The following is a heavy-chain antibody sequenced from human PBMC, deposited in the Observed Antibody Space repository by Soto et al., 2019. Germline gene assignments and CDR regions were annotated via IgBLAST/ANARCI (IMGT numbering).Heavy chain of an antibody. V-gene: IGHV2-5*02. CDR2: NYWDNNK. Sequence: QITLKESGPTLVKPTQTLTLNCTFSGFSLGTSGVGVGWIRQTPGKALEWLAVNYWDNNKFYSPSLKSRLTVTKDTSKNQVVLIMTNMDPVDTATYYCTHRRVDYGMDVWGQGTTVTVSS. J-gene: IGHJ6*02. CDR3: THRRVDYGMDV. CDR1: GFSLGTSGVG.